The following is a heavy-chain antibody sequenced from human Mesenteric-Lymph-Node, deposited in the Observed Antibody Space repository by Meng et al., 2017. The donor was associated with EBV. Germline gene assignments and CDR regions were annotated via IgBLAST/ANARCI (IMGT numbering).Heavy chain of an antibody. Sequence: QVPLVQFGPEVKKPGSSVKVSCKASGGSFNTHAINWVRPAPGQGLEWMGGVIPVFGSPFYAQNFQGRVTIAADESTNTVYLHLYSLRSEDTALYYCARGWEITYYFDIWGQGTLVTVSS. J-gene: IGHJ4*02. D-gene: IGHD1-14*01. CDR2: VIPVFGSP. V-gene: IGHV1-69*01. CDR1: GGSFNTHA. CDR3: ARGWEITYYFDI.